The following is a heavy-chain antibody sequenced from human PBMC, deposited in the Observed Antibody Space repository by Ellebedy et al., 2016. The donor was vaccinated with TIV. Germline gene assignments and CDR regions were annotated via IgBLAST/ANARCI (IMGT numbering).Heavy chain of an antibody. V-gene: IGHV3-33*01. Sequence: GESLKISXAASGFTFSSFGMNWVRQAPGKGPEWMAVTYYDGNNKYYADSVKGRFTISRDNSKNTLYLQMNSLRAEDTAVYYCARDSRGRTLNYGMDVWGQGTTVTVSS. CDR2: TYYDGNNK. CDR3: ARDSRGRTLNYGMDV. J-gene: IGHJ6*02. CDR1: GFTFSSFG. D-gene: IGHD3-10*01.